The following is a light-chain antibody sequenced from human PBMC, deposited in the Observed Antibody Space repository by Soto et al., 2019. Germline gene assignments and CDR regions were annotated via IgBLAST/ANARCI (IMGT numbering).Light chain of an antibody. J-gene: IGLJ1*01. CDR3: ATWDDSLDVHV. CDR2: GNN. V-gene: IGLV1-44*01. Sequence: QSVLTQPPSASGTPGQTITISCSGGSSNIGINTVNWYEHLPGTAPRLLIYGNNQWPSGVPDRFSGSKSGTSASLAISGLQSEDEGHYYCATWDDSLDVHVFGTGTKVTVL. CDR1: SSNIGINT.